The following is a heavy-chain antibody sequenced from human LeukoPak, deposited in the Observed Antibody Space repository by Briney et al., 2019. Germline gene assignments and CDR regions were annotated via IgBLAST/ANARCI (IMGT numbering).Heavy chain of an antibody. D-gene: IGHD2-2*01. CDR2: ITYDRGDK. J-gene: IGHJ4*02. CDR1: GFTFKTHG. V-gene: IGHV3-30*02. Sequence: GGSLRLSCTASGFTFKTHGMHWVRHPPGKGLEWVAFITYDRGDKYYADSVKGRFTISRDSSKTTLYLQMNSLRAEDTAVYYCYTDIVTVPAPDYWGQGALVTVSS. CDR3: YTDIVTVPAPDY.